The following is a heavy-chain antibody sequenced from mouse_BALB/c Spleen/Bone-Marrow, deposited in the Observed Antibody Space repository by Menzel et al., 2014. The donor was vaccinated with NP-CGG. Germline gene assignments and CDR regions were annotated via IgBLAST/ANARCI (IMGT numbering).Heavy chain of an antibody. Sequence: EVKLEESGGGLVQPKGLLKLSCAASGFTFNTYAMNWVRQAPGKGLEWVARIRSKSNNYATYYADSVKDRFTISRDDSQSKLFLQMNNLKTEDTAMYYYVKSDDYFFDYCGQGSSRTVSS. CDR2: IRSKSNNYAT. CDR1: GFTFNTYA. D-gene: IGHD2-3*01. CDR3: VKSDDYFFDY. J-gene: IGHJ2*03. V-gene: IGHV10-1*02.